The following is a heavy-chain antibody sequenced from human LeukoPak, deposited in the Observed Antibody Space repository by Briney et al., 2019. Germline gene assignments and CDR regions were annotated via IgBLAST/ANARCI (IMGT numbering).Heavy chain of an antibody. CDR3: ARQNYYDSSGYYTANFVTDRERESFGFDP. D-gene: IGHD3-22*01. J-gene: IGHJ5*02. CDR1: GGSISSGGYY. V-gene: IGHV4-31*03. CDR2: IYYSGST. Sequence: SETLSLTCTVSGGSISSGGYYWSWIRQHPGKGLEWIGYIYYSGSTYYNPSLKSRVTISVDTSKNQFSLKLSSVTAADTAVYYCARQNYYDSSGYYTANFVTDRERESFGFDPWGQGTLVTVSS.